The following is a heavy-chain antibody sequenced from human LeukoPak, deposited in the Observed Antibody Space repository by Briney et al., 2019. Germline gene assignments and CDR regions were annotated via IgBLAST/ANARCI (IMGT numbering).Heavy chain of an antibody. CDR1: GFTFNSYA. V-gene: IGHV3-30*18. Sequence: GRFLRLSCAASGFTFNSYAMHWVRQAPGKGLEWVAIISKDGSNEHYADSVKGRFTISRDNSQNTLFLQMNSLRAEDTALYYCAKRGSKGLYYFDYWGQGTLVTVSS. CDR2: ISKDGSNE. D-gene: IGHD2-2*01. CDR3: AKRGSKGLYYFDY. J-gene: IGHJ4*02.